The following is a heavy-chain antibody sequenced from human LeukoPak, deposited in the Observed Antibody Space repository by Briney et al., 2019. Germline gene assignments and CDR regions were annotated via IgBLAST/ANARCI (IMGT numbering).Heavy chain of an antibody. CDR2: ISSSGSTI. D-gene: IGHD3-22*01. V-gene: IGHV3-11*04. CDR1: GFTFSDYY. Sequence: GGSLRLSCAASGFTFSDYYVSWIRQAPGKGLEWVSYISSSGSTIYYADSVKGRFTISGDNAKNSLYLQMNSLRAEDTAVYYCASSNYYDSSGYYYAPLVDYWGQGTLVTVSS. J-gene: IGHJ4*02. CDR3: ASSNYYDSSGYYYAPLVDY.